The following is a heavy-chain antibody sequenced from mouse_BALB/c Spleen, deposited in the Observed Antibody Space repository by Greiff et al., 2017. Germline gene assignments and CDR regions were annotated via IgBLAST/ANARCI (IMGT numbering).Heavy chain of an antibody. Sequence: QVQLQQPGAELVKPGASVKLSCKASGYTFTSYWMHWVKQRPGQGLEWIGEINPSNGRTNYNEKFKSKATLTVDKSSSTAYMQHSSLTSEDTAVYYCARKGTGTSPWFAYWGQGTLVTVSA. CDR1: GYTFTSYW. V-gene: IGHV1S81*02. D-gene: IGHD4-1*01. CDR2: INPSNGRT. J-gene: IGHJ3*01. CDR3: ARKGTGTSPWFAY.